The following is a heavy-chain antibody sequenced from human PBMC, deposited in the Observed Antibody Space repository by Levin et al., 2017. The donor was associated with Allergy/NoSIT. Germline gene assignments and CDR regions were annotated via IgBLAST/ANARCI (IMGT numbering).Heavy chain of an antibody. V-gene: IGHV3-33*01. D-gene: IGHD5-18*01. J-gene: IGHJ4*02. CDR1: GFTFSSYG. CDR2: IWYDGSNK. Sequence: GGSLRLSCAASGFTFSSYGMHWVRQAPGKGLEWVSDIWYDGSNKYYADSVKGRFTISRDNSKNTLYLQMNSLRAEDTAVYYCARDRSKLWLPDYFDYWGQGTLVTVSS. CDR3: ARDRSKLWLPDYFDY.